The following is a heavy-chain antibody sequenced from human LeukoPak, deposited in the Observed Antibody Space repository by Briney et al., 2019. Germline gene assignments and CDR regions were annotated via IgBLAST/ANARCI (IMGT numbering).Heavy chain of an antibody. V-gene: IGHV4-59*01. CDR1: GGSINYYY. D-gene: IGHD5-18*01. J-gene: IGHJ3*02. CDR3: ARSRSGYSYDHAAFEI. CDR2: IYYRGGT. Sequence: SETLSLTCTVSGGSINYYYWMWIRQPPGKGLEWIGYIYYRGGTTYSPSLRSRVTISVDTSRNQFSLKLSSVTAADTAVYYCARSRSGYSYDHAAFEIWGQGTMVTVSS.